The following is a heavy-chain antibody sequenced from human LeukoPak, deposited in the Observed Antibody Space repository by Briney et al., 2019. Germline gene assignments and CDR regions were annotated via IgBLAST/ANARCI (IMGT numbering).Heavy chain of an antibody. D-gene: IGHD5-12*01. CDR1: GFTFSNFW. Sequence: GGSLRVSCTVSGFTFSNFWMSWVRQAPGKGVERVAHKKDAGSAKFYLASVEGRFTISRDNAKSSLYLQMNSLRAEDTAVYYCAREGDSGYTYYYYYYGMDVWGQGTTVTVSS. CDR2: KKDAGSAK. V-gene: IGHV3-7*01. CDR3: AREGDSGYTYYYYYYGMDV. J-gene: IGHJ6*02.